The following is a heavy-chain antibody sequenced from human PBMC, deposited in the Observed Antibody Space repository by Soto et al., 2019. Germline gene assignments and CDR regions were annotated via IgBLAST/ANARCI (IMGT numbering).Heavy chain of an antibody. CDR3: AKGTPRAFDI. CDR1: GFTFDDYA. Sequence: QLGGSLRLSCAASGFTFDDYAMHWVRQAPGKGLEWVSGISWNSGSIGYADSVKGRFTISRDNAKNSLYLQMNSLRAEDTALYYCAKGTPRAFDIWRQGTMVTVSS. J-gene: IGHJ3*02. V-gene: IGHV3-9*01. CDR2: ISWNSGSI.